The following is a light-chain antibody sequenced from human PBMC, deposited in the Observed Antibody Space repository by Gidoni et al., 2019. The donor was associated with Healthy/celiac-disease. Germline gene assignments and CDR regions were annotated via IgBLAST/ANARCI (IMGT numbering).Light chain of an antibody. CDR3: QQYYSTLTWT. V-gene: IGKV4-1*01. CDR1: QSVLYSSNNKNY. Sequence: DIVMTQSPDSLAVSPGERDTINCKSSQSVLYSSNNKNYLAWYQQKPGQPPKLLIYWAYTRESGVPDRFSGSGSGTDFTLTISSLQAEDVAVYYCQQYYSTLTWTFGQGTKVEIK. J-gene: IGKJ1*01. CDR2: WAY.